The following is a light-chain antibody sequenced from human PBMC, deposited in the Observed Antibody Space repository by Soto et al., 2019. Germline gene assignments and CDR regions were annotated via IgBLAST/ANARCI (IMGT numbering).Light chain of an antibody. CDR1: QTIDSW. V-gene: IGKV1-5*03. CDR3: QQFNNYRIT. J-gene: IGKJ5*01. Sequence: DIQITQSPSTLSASLGDRVTITCRASQTIDSWLAWYQQRPGKPPNLLIYKASTLASGVPSRFSGSGSGTEFTLTISSLQPEDFATYYCQQFNNYRITFGQGTRLEI. CDR2: KAS.